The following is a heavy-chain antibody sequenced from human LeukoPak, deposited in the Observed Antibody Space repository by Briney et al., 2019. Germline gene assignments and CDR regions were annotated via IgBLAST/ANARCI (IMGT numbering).Heavy chain of an antibody. Sequence: PGGSLRLSCAASGFTVSNHWMHWVRQAPGKGLVWVSRIKSDGSSTSYADSVKGRFTISRDNAKNSLYLQMNSLRAEDTAVYYCARDEYSSSWYYFDYWGQGTLVTVSS. CDR3: ARDEYSSSWYYFDY. CDR1: GFTVSNHW. V-gene: IGHV3-74*01. D-gene: IGHD6-13*01. CDR2: IKSDGSST. J-gene: IGHJ4*02.